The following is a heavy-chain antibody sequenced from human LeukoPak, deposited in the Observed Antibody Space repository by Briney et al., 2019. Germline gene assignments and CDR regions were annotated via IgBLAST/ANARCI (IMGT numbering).Heavy chain of an antibody. CDR2: ISSNGGST. D-gene: IGHD3-10*01. CDR1: GFTFSSYA. J-gene: IGHJ6*02. CDR3: VKGIHDRGVIPPRGYYYGMDV. Sequence: GGSLRLSCSASGFTFSSYAMHWVRQAPGKGLEYVSAISSNGGSTYHADSVKGRFTISRDNSKNTLYLQMSSLRAEDTAVYYCVKGIHDRGVIPPRGYYYGMDVWGQGTTVTVSS. V-gene: IGHV3-64D*06.